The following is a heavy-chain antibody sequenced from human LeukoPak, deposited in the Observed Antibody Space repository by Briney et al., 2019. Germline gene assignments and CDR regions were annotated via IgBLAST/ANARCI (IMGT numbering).Heavy chain of an antibody. D-gene: IGHD3/OR15-3a*01. V-gene: IGHV3-21*01. J-gene: IGHJ4*02. CDR2: ISSTSRYI. CDR1: RLTFTSYS. CDR3: TRAVAADDFSPGY. Sequence: KAGGSLRLSWVASRLTFTSYSINCVRQAPGKGLEWVSCISSTSRYIYYADSVKGRFTISRDNAKNSVYLQMNSLRAEYTAVYYCTRAVAADDFSPGYWGQGTLLTVSS.